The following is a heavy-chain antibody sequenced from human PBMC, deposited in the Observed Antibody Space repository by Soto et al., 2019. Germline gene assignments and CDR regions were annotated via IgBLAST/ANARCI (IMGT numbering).Heavy chain of an antibody. CDR3: ARDRDDFWGGYQRDLDY. CDR2: INAGNGNT. D-gene: IGHD3-3*01. Sequence: ASVKVSCKASGYTFTSYAMHWVRQAPGQRLEWMGWINAGNGNTKYSQKFQGRVTITRDTSASTAYMELSSLRSEDTAVYYCARDRDDFWGGYQRDLDYWGQGTLVTV. J-gene: IGHJ4*02. CDR1: GYTFTSYA. V-gene: IGHV1-3*01.